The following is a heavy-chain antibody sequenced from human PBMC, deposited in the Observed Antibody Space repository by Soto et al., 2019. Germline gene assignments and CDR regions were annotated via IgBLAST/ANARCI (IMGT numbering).Heavy chain of an antibody. CDR3: ARAPIYSSSWYGGWFDP. Sequence: QVQLVQSGAEVKKPGSSVKVSCKASGGTFSSYAISRVRQAPGQGLEWMGGIIPIFGTANYAQKFQGRVTITADESTSTAYMELSSLRSEDTAVYYCARAPIYSSSWYGGWFDPWGQGTLVTVSS. CDR1: GGTFSSYA. CDR2: IIPIFGTA. J-gene: IGHJ5*02. V-gene: IGHV1-69*01. D-gene: IGHD6-13*01.